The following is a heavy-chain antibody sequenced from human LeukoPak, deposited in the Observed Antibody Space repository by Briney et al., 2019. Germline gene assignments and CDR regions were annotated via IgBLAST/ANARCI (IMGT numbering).Heavy chain of an antibody. CDR2: IYYSGST. Sequence: SETLSLTCTVSGVSISSSGYYWGWIRQPPGKGLEWIGSIYYSGSTYYNPSLKSRVTISVDTSKNQFSLKLSSVTAADTAVYYCARLHGANWRFDYWGQGTLVTVSS. V-gene: IGHV4-39*01. CDR1: GVSISSSGYY. D-gene: IGHD4/OR15-4a*01. CDR3: ARLHGANWRFDY. J-gene: IGHJ4*02.